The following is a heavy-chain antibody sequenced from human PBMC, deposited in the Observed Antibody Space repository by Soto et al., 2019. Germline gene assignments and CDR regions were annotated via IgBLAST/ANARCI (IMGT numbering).Heavy chain of an antibody. Sequence: ASVKVSCKASGGTFSSYAISWVRQAPGQGLEWMGGIIPIFGTANYAQKFQGRVTITADESTSTAYMELSSLRSEDTAVYYCARDDLASRLVRGYYYYYGMDVWGQGTTVTVSS. D-gene: IGHD6-6*01. CDR2: IIPIFGTA. V-gene: IGHV1-69*13. CDR3: ARDDLASRLVRGYYYYYGMDV. J-gene: IGHJ6*02. CDR1: GGTFSSYA.